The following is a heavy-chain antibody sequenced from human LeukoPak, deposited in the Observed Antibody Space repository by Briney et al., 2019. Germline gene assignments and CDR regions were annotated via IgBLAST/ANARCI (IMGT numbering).Heavy chain of an antibody. V-gene: IGHV4-61*02. CDR1: GDSVSSGSYY. CDR2: IYTTGNT. CDR3: ARLTDPPGAYWYHYQLDV. D-gene: IGHD2-8*02. J-gene: IGHJ6*04. Sequence: SQTLSLTCTVSGDSVSSGSYYWSWIRQPAGKGLEWIGRIYTTGNTNYNPSLKSRVTISIDTSKNQFSLKLSSVTAADTAVYYCARLTDPPGAYWYHYQLDVWGKGTTVTISS.